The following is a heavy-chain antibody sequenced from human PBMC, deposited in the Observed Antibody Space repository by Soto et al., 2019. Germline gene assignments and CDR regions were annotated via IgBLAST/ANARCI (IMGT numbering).Heavy chain of an antibody. D-gene: IGHD6-25*01. CDR1: GFTFSTYA. V-gene: IGHV3-23*01. CDR2: ISSSIGST. CDR3: AKQPLKVPLRFDY. J-gene: IGHJ4*02. Sequence: EVQLLESGGGLVQPGGSLRLSCAASGFTFSTYAMAWVRQAPGKGLEWVSSISSSIGSTFYADSVKGRFTISRDNSETTLSLQMNSLRAEDTAVYYCAKQPLKVPLRFDYWGQGTLVTVSS.